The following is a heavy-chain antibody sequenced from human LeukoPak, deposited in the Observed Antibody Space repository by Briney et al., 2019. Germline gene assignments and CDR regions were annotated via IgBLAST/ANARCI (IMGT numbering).Heavy chain of an antibody. J-gene: IGHJ4*02. CDR2: IYSGGST. CDR1: GFTVSSNY. CDR3: AKAIVVVVAATYFDY. D-gene: IGHD2-15*01. Sequence: PGGSLRLSCAASGFTVSSNYMSWVRQAPGKGLEWVSVIYSGGSTYYADSVKGRFTISRDNSKNTLYLQMNSLRAEDTAVYYCAKAIVVVVAATYFDYWGQGTLVTVSS. V-gene: IGHV3-66*01.